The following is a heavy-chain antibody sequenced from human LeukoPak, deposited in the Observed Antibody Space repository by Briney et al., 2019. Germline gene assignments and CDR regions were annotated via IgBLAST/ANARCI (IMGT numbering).Heavy chain of an antibody. J-gene: IGHJ4*02. CDR3: ARGYRAPQTFYSYHYFDS. CDR1: GGSFSGYY. Sequence: SETLSLTCAVYGGSFSGYYWSWIRQPPGKGPEWIGEINHSGSTNYNPSLTSRVTISVDTSNNQFSLKLSSVTAADTAVYYCARGYRAPQTFYSYHYFDSWAQGILVTVSS. CDR2: INHSGST. V-gene: IGHV4-34*01. D-gene: IGHD5-18*01.